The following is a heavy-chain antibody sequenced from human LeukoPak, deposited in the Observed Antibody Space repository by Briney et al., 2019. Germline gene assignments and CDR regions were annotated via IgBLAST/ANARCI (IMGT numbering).Heavy chain of an antibody. J-gene: IGHJ6*03. V-gene: IGHV1-69*06. D-gene: IGHD2-15*01. Sequence: SVKVSCKASGGTLSSYAISWVRQAPGQGLEWMGGIIPIFGTANYAQKFQGRVTITADKSTSTAYMELSSLRSEDTAVYYCARAGALLLGYCSGGSCYYMDVWGKGTTVTVSS. CDR1: GGTLSSYA. CDR2: IIPIFGTA. CDR3: ARAGALLLGYCSGGSCYYMDV.